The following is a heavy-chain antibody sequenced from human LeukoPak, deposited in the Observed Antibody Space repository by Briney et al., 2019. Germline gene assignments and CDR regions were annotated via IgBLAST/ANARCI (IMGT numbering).Heavy chain of an antibody. CDR3: ASISHVWSGYYTVHHDY. CDR2: INPHSGDT. D-gene: IGHD3-3*02. Sequence: GASVKVSCKASGYTFIDYYMHWVRQAPGQGLEWMGWINPHSGDTNYAQKFQGRVTMTRDTSISTAYVELSSLRSDDTAVYYCASISHVWSGYYTVHHDYWGQGTLVTVSS. J-gene: IGHJ4*02. V-gene: IGHV1-2*02. CDR1: GYTFIDYY.